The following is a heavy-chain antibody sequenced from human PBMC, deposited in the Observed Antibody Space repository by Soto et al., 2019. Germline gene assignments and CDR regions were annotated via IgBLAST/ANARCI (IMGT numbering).Heavy chain of an antibody. J-gene: IGHJ4*02. Sequence: GGSLRLSCAASGFTFSSYAMSWVRQAPGKGLEWVSAISGSGGSTYYADSVKGRFTISRDNSKNTLYLQMNSLRAEDTAVYYCAKDRGSGSYYGSPPSDSWGQGTLVTVSS. CDR2: ISGSGGST. D-gene: IGHD1-26*01. CDR1: GFTFSSYA. V-gene: IGHV3-23*01. CDR3: AKDRGSGSYYGSPPSDS.